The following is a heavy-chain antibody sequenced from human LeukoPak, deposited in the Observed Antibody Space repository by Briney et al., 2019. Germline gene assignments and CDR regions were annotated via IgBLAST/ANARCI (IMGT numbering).Heavy chain of an antibody. D-gene: IGHD3-22*01. J-gene: IGHJ5*02. Sequence: PGRSLRLSCAASGFTFNSYGMHWVRQAPGKGLEWVAVIWYDGSNKYYADSVKGRFTISRDNSKNTLYLQMNSLRAEDTAVYYCAKKPRSYDSSGYYYPDPWGQGTLVTVSS. CDR1: GFTFNSYG. CDR3: AKKPRSYDSSGYYYPDP. V-gene: IGHV3-33*06. CDR2: IWYDGSNK.